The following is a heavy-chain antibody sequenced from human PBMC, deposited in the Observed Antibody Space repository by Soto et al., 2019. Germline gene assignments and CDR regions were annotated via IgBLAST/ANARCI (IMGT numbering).Heavy chain of an antibody. CDR2: IACDGSDK. D-gene: IGHD3-9*01. CDR1: GFTFSSDG. V-gene: IGHV3-30*18. CDR3: PKPKGADIPFDS. Sequence: QVQLVESGGGVVQPGRSLRLSCAASGFTFSSDGMHWVRQAPGKGLEWVAGIACDGSDKYYADSAKGRFTISRDNSKNTVFLQTNSPRPEDTALYYCPKPKGADIPFDSWGQGTLVTVSS. J-gene: IGHJ4*02.